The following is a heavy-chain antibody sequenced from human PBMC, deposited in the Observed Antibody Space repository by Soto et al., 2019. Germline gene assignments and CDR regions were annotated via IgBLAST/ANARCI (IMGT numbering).Heavy chain of an antibody. Sequence: EVQLVESGGGLVQPGGSLRLSCAASGFTFSSYSMNWVRQAPGKGLEWVSYTSRSSSTIYYADSVKGRFTISRDNAKNSLYLQKNRRGEEETAVYCWASDQYCYYGMDVWGQGTTVTVSS. CDR1: GFTFSSYS. J-gene: IGHJ6*02. CDR2: TSRSSSTI. CDR3: ASDQYCYYGMDV. V-gene: IGHV3-48*02.